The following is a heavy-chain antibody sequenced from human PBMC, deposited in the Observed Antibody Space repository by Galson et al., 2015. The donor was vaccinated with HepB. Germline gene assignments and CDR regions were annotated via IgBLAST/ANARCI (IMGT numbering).Heavy chain of an antibody. J-gene: IGHJ4*02. CDR3: ARGDIAAAASPMDY. CDR1: GYTFTGYY. CDR2: INPNSGGT. V-gene: IGHV1-2*04. D-gene: IGHD6-13*01. Sequence: SVKVSCKASGYTFTGYYMHWVRQAPGQGLEWMGWINPNSGGTNYAQKFQGWVTMTRDTSISTAYMELSRLRSDDTAVYYCARGDIAAAASPMDYWGQGTLVTVSS.